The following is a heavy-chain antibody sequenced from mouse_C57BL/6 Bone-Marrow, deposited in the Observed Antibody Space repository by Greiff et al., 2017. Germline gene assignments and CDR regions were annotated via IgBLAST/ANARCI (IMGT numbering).Heavy chain of an antibody. CDR1: GFSLSTFGMG. Sequence: QVTLKESGPGILQPSQTLSLTCSFSGFSLSTFGMGVGWIRQPSGKGLEWLAHIWWDDDKYYNPALKSRLTISKDTSNNHVFLKIARVDTADTATYYCARIILLRYLYAMDYWGQGTSVTVSS. J-gene: IGHJ4*01. CDR2: IWWDDDK. CDR3: ARIILLRYLYAMDY. V-gene: IGHV8-8*01. D-gene: IGHD1-1*01.